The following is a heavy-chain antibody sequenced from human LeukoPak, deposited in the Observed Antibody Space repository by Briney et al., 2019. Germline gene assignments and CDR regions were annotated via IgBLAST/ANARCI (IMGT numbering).Heavy chain of an antibody. CDR1: GYTFPTSW. D-gene: IGHD5-24*01. CDR3: AILNHPDGRVY. Sequence: GESLKISCQGFGYTFPTSWIGWVRQLPGKGLEWMAIIYAGNSATKYSPSFQGQISISTDRSISTAYLQWSSLQASDTAIYYCAILNHPDGRVYWGQGTPVTVSS. V-gene: IGHV5-51*01. CDR2: IYAGNSAT. J-gene: IGHJ4*02.